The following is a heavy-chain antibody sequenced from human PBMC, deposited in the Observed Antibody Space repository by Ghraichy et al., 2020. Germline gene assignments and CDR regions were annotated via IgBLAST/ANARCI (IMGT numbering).Heavy chain of an antibody. CDR3: SRGGCSDHTCRWLANDPFGF. J-gene: IGHJ3*01. Sequence: SETLSLTCSVSGGSLNTQYWSWIRQPPGKGLDYIGYIYHNGSTNYNPSLKGRVTISINTSNNQFALRLNSVTAADKAVYYCSRGGCSDHTCRWLANDPFGFWGQGTMVTVSS. V-gene: IGHV4-59*11. D-gene: IGHD2-15*01. CDR2: IYHNGST. CDR1: GGSLNTQY.